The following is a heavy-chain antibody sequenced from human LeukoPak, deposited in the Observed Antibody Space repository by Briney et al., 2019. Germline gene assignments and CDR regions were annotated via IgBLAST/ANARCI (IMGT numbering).Heavy chain of an antibody. D-gene: IGHD6-13*01. V-gene: IGHV3-48*01. CDR1: GFTFSSYS. CDR3: ARGVSAADY. CDR2: ISSSSSTI. Sequence: GGSLRLSCAASGFTFSSYSMNWVRQAPGKGLEWVSYISSSSSTIYYADSVKGRFTISRDNAKNSLYLQMNSLRAEDAAVYYCARGVSAADYWGQGTLVTVSS. J-gene: IGHJ4*02.